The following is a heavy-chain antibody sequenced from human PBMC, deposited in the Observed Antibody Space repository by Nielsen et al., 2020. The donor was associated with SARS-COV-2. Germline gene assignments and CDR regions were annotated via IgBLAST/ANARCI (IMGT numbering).Heavy chain of an antibody. J-gene: IGHJ4*02. CDR1: RYSFASYS. Sequence: ASVKVSCKASRYSFASYSMHWVRQAPGQRLDWMGWINVVNGYTEYSEKFQGRVTITRDTSASTAYMELSSLRSEDTALYYCARDYNGVGAYYFDHWGQGTLVTVSS. CDR2: INVVNGYT. CDR3: ARDYNGVGAYYFDH. D-gene: IGHD3-10*01. V-gene: IGHV1-3*01.